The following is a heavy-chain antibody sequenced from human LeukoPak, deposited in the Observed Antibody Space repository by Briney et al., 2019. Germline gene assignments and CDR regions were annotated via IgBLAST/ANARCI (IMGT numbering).Heavy chain of an antibody. V-gene: IGHV3-30*02. CDR3: AKDLGVWFGVREPNWFDP. Sequence: GGSLRLSCAASGFTFSSYGMHWVRQAPGKGLEWVAFIRYDGSNKYYADSVKGRFTISRDNSKNTLYLQMNSLRAEDTAVYYCAKDLGVWFGVREPNWFDPWGQGTPVTVSS. D-gene: IGHD3-10*01. CDR2: IRYDGSNK. J-gene: IGHJ5*02. CDR1: GFTFSSYG.